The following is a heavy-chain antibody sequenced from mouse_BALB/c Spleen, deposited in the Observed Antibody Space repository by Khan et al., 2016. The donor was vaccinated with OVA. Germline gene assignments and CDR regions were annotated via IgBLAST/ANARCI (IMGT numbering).Heavy chain of an antibody. Sequence: QVQLQQSGAELARPGASVKMSCQASGYTFTSYTIPWIKLRPGQGLEWIGYINPSNGYTNYTQKFKDKATLTAYKYTNKAYKEVRSLTSEDYALNNWVREGTNNRNDGWFANGGKGTLVTVSA. V-gene: IGHV1-4*01. J-gene: IGHJ3*01. CDR1: GYTFTSYT. CDR2: INPSNGYT. D-gene: IGHD2-14*01. CDR3: VREGTNNRNDGWFAN.